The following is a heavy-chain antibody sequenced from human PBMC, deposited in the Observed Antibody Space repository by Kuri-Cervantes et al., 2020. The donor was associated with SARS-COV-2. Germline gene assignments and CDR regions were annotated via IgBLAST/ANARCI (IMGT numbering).Heavy chain of an antibody. CDR2: IFYSGST. D-gene: IGHD4-11*01. J-gene: IGHJ6*02. Sequence: SETLSLTCNVSGGSISSDDCYRGWIRQPPGKGLEWIADIFYSGSTYHNPSLKSRVTISVDTSKNQFSLKLSSVTAADTAVYYCASMTTVTTSYYGMDVWGQGTTVTVSS. CDR3: ASMTTVTTSYYGMDV. CDR1: GGSISSDDCY. V-gene: IGHV4-39*01.